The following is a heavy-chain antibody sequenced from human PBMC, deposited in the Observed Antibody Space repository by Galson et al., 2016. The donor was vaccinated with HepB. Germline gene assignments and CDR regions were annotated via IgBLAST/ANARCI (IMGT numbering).Heavy chain of an antibody. J-gene: IGHJ6*02. CDR3: ARRYDFWADYPGRDSYYGLDV. Sequence: QSGAEVKKPGESLKISCKGSGYSFSSYWIAWVRQMPGKGLEWMGIIYPGDSDTRYSPSFQGQVTISADKSITTAYLQWSSLKASDTAIYFCARRYDFWADYPGRDSYYGLDVWGPGTTVTVSS. V-gene: IGHV5-51*01. CDR2: IYPGDSDT. D-gene: IGHD3-3*01. CDR1: GYSFSSYW.